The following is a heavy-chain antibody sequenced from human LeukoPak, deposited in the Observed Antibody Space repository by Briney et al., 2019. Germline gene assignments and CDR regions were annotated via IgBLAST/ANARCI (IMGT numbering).Heavy chain of an antibody. V-gene: IGHV4-59*01. J-gene: IGHJ4*02. D-gene: IGHD1-26*01. CDR2: IYYCGST. CDR3: ARDRQFARYDY. CDR1: GGSMSSYY. Sequence: SETLSLTCTVSGGSMSSYYWSWIRQPPGKGLEWIGYIYYCGSTNYNPSLKSRVTISVDTSKNQFSLKLSSVTAADTAVYYCARDRQFARYDYWGQETLVTVSS.